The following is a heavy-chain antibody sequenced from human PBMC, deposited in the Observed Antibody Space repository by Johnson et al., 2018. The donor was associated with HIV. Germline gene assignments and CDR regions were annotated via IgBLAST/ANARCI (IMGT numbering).Heavy chain of an antibody. J-gene: IGHJ3*02. CDR3: VRGGTADWDRVSAFDI. Sequence: QVQLVESGGGLVQPGGSLRLSCAASGFTVSSNYMSWFRQAPGKGLEWVSYISSSGSTIYYADSVKGRFTISRDNGMNSLYLQMNSLRAEDTAVYYCVRGGTADWDRVSAFDIWGQGTMVTVSS. V-gene: IGHV3-11*04. CDR1: GFTVSSNY. CDR2: ISSSGSTI. D-gene: IGHD3/OR15-3a*01.